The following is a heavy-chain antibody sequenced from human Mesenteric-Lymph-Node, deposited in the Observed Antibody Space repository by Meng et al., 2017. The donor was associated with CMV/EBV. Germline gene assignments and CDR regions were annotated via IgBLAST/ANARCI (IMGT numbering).Heavy chain of an antibody. CDR2: IDSSGSTI. Sequence: GGSLRLSCAASGFTFRSYEMNWVRQAPGKGLEWVSYIDSSGSTIYYADSVKGRFTISRDNAKNSLYLQMNSLRADDMAVYYCARDIAVAAADYWGQGTLVTVS. CDR3: ARDIAVAAADY. D-gene: IGHD6-13*01. J-gene: IGHJ4*02. CDR1: GFTFRSYE. V-gene: IGHV3-48*03.